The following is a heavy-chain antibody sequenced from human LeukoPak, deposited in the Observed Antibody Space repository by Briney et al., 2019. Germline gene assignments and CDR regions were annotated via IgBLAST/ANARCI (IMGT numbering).Heavy chain of an antibody. D-gene: IGHD4-17*01. V-gene: IGHV3-21*05. CDR1: GYTFSIYS. Sequence: GGSLRLSCAASGYTFSIYSMHWVRQAPGKGLEGGSDISSVGSYIFYAESAKGRFTISRDNAENSLYLQMNSLRAEDTAVYNCARDARQMTSVTIFDYWGQGTLVTVSS. CDR2: ISSVGSYI. CDR3: ARDARQMTSVTIFDY. J-gene: IGHJ4*02.